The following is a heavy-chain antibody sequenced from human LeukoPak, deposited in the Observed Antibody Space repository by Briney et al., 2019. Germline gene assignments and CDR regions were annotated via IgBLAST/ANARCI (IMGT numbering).Heavy chain of an antibody. Sequence: GGSLRLSCTASGFTFGNYPMSWVRQAPGKGLEWVGFIRSKAYGETTEYAASVQGRFIISRDDYTSFTYLQMNSLKAEDTAVYYCPRGAYGSGSYYSVYYYYYMDVWGKGTTVTISS. CDR3: PRGAYGSGSYYSVYYYYYMDV. CDR2: IRSKAYGETT. J-gene: IGHJ6*03. V-gene: IGHV3-49*04. D-gene: IGHD3-10*01. CDR1: GFTFGNYP.